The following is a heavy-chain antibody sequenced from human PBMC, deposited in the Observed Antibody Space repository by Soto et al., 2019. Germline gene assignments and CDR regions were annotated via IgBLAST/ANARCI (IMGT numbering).Heavy chain of an antibody. CDR1: GDSISSYY. CDR2: HYYGGIT. D-gene: IGHD5-12*01. V-gene: IGHV4-59*01. Sequence: CTVFGDSISSYYWRWIREPPGKCLEWIWYHYYGGITNYNPSLKSRVSTSLDPSKNQFSPKLTSVTAADTAVYYCASHRRGYAFQWGQGTLVTVSS. CDR3: ASHRRGYAFQ. J-gene: IGHJ4*02.